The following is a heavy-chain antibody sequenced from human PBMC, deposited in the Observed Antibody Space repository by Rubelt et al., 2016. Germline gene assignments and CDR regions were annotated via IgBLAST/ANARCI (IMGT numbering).Heavy chain of an antibody. CDR1: GFTFSSYA. Sequence: EVQLVESGGGLVQPGGSLRLSCSASGFTFSSYAMHWVRQAPGKGLEYVSAISSNGGSTYYADSVKGRFTICRDNSKNTLYLQMSSLRAEDTAVYYCVSRYYDFWSGKGNDAFDIWGQGTMVTVSS. CDR2: ISSNGGST. D-gene: IGHD3-3*01. J-gene: IGHJ3*02. CDR3: VSRYYDFWSGKGNDAFDI. V-gene: IGHV3-64D*09.